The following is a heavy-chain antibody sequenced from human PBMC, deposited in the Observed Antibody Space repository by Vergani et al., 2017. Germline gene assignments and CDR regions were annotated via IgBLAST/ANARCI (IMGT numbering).Heavy chain of an antibody. D-gene: IGHD6-13*01. CDR3: AGDTHSWQRADR. V-gene: IGHV4-59*02. CDR2: LSSTGGS. J-gene: IGHJ5*02. CDR1: GVSVTDYN. Sequence: QAQLQESGPGLVKPSETLSLTCHVFGVSVTDYNCNWIRQAPGKGLEWIGSLSSTGGSTHSSHNPSLKSRVSISVDTSKSQFSLRLTSVTAADSAIYYCAGDTHSWQRADRWGQGRLVSVSS.